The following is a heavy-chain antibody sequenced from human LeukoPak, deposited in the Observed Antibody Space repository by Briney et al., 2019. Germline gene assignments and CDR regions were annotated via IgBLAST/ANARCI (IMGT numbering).Heavy chain of an antibody. CDR3: ARAHIVVVVAGGNWFDP. CDR1: GYSLSTGFY. CDR2: VYHSGST. Sequence: PSQTLSLTCTVTGYSLSTGFYWGWIRQPPGKGLEWIGSVYHSGSTYYNPSLKSRVTISVDTSKNQFSLKLSSVTAADTAVYYCARAHIVVVVAGGNWFDPWGQGTLVTVSS. J-gene: IGHJ5*02. V-gene: IGHV4-38-2*02. D-gene: IGHD2-15*01.